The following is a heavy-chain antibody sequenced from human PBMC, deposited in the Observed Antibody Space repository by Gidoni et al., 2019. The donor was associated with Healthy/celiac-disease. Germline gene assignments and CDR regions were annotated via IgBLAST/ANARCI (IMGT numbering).Heavy chain of an antibody. V-gene: IGHV3-30*01. CDR3: ARDPGGSGYYYYGMDV. Sequence: QVQLVESGGGVVQPGRSLRLSCAASGFTFSSYAMHWVRQAPGKGLEWVAVISYDGSNKYYADSVKGRFTISRDNSKNTLYLQMNSLRAEDTAVYYCARDPGGSGYYYYGMDVWGQGTTVTVSS. D-gene: IGHD5-12*01. J-gene: IGHJ6*02. CDR2: ISYDGSNK. CDR1: GFTFSSYA.